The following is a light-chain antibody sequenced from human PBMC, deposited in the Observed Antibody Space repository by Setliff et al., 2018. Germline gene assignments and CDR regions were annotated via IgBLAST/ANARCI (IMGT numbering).Light chain of an antibody. V-gene: IGLV1-44*01. CDR1: SSDVGGYNY. Sequence: QSVLTQPASVSGSPGQSITISCTGTSSDVGGYNYVSWYQQHPGKAPKLLIYSNNQRPSGVPDRFSGSKSGTSASLAISGLQSEDEADYYCAAWDDSLNGDVFGTGTKV. J-gene: IGLJ1*01. CDR3: AAWDDSLNGDV. CDR2: SNN.